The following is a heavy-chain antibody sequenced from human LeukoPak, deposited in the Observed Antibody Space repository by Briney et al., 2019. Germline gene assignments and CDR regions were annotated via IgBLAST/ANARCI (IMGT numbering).Heavy chain of an antibody. CDR1: RFTFRNYA. V-gene: IGHV3-23*01. CDR2: FSAAGT. J-gene: IGHJ4*02. Sequence: PGGSLRLSCVGSRFTFRNYAMNWVRQAPGKGLEWVSGFSAAGTYYADSVKGRFTTSRDDSKNTIYLQMNSLTAEDTGVYYCAKDRVRDNGWDIDYWGQGTLVTVSS. CDR3: AKDRVRDNGWDIDY. D-gene: IGHD6-19*01.